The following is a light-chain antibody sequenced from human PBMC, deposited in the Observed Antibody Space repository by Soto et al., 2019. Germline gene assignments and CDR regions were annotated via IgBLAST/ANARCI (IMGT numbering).Light chain of an antibody. V-gene: IGKV3-15*01. CDR2: GAS. CDR3: QHYNSYSEA. CDR1: QSVGSN. J-gene: IGKJ1*01. Sequence: ERVLTQSPVTLSVSPGERATLSCTASQSVGSNLAWYQQKPGQAPRLLIYGASTRATGIPDTFSGSGSGTEFTLTISILQPDDFATYYCQHYNSYSEAFGQGTKVDIK.